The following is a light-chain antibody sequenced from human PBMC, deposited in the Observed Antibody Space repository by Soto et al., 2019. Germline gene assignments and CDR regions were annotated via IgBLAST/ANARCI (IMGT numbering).Light chain of an antibody. Sequence: AIQMTQSPSSLSASVGDRVSITCRASQAIRDDLGWYQKKPGQAPKLLIFAASRLERGVPSRFSGSGSGTDFTLTISRLQPEYFATYYCLQYHSSWTFGQGTKVE. J-gene: IGKJ1*01. CDR2: AAS. CDR3: LQYHSSWT. CDR1: QAIRDD. V-gene: IGKV1-6*01.